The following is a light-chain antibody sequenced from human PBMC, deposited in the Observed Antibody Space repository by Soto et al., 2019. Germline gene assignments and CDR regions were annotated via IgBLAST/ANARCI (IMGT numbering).Light chain of an antibody. CDR2: GAS. J-gene: IGKJ5*01. CDR3: QQRINWPSIT. CDR1: QSVSSNF. V-gene: IGKV3D-20*02. Sequence: EIVLTQSPGTLSLSPGDRATLSCRASQSVSSNFLAWYQQKPGQAPRLLIYGASNRATGIPDWFSGSGSGTEFTLTISSLVPEDFAVYYCQQRINWPSITFGQGTRLEI.